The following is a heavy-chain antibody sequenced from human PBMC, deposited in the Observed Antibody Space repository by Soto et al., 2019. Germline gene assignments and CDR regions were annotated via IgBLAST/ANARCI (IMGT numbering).Heavy chain of an antibody. CDR1: GITFSDYG. Sequence: GGSLRLSCAASGITFSDYGMHWVRQAPGKGLEWVAGVWKDGSNRYYVDSVKGRFTISRDNSKNTLYLQMNSLRDEDTAVYYCAKAPRGPHFGYYNFWGPGTLVTVSS. CDR3: AKAPRGPHFGYYNF. J-gene: IGHJ4*02. V-gene: IGHV3-30*02. D-gene: IGHD3-9*01. CDR2: VWKDGSNR.